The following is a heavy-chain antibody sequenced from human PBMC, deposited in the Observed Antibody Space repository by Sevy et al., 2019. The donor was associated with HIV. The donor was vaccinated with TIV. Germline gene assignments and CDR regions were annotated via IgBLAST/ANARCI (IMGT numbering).Heavy chain of an antibody. Sequence: SETLSLTCAVYGGSFSGYYWSWIRQPPGKGLEWIGEINHSGSTNYNPSLKSRVTISVDTSKNQFSLKLSSVTAADTAVYYCARLNCSGGSCYSAGYYFDYWGQGTLVTVSS. J-gene: IGHJ4*02. V-gene: IGHV4-34*01. CDR1: GGSFSGYY. CDR2: INHSGST. D-gene: IGHD2-15*01. CDR3: ARLNCSGGSCYSAGYYFDY.